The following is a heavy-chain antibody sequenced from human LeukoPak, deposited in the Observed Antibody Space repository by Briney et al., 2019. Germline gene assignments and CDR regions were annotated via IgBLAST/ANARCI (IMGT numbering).Heavy chain of an antibody. CDR2: ISSSSSYI. CDR1: GFTFSSYS. J-gene: IGHJ4*02. D-gene: IGHD3-10*01. CDR3: ARDPSLQVDYYGSGGHDY. Sequence: GGSLRLSCAASGFTFSSYSMNWVRQAPGKGLEWVSSISSSSSYIYYADSVKGRFTISRDYAKNSLYLQMNSLRAEDTAVYYCARDPSLQVDYYGSGGHDYWGQGTLVTVSS. V-gene: IGHV3-21*03.